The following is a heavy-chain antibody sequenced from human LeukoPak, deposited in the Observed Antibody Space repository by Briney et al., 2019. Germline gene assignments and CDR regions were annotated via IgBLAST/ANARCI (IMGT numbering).Heavy chain of an antibody. CDR2: TYYRSKWYN. CDR1: GDSVSSNSAA. V-gene: IGHV6-1*01. Sequence: SQTLSLTCAIPGDSVSSNSAAWNWIRQSPSRGLEWLGRTYYRSKWYNDYAVSVKSRITINPDTSKNQFSLQLNSVTPEDTAVYYCARSLRIAAAPHPYYYYGMDVWGQGTTVTVSS. D-gene: IGHD6-13*01. J-gene: IGHJ6*02. CDR3: ARSLRIAAAPHPYYYYGMDV.